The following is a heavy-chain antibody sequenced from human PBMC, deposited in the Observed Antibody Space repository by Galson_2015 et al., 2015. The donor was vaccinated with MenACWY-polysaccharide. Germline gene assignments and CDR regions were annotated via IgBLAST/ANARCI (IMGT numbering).Heavy chain of an antibody. CDR2: AHYSGST. CDR1: GGSISSNF. CDR3: ARDKNNYGDY. D-gene: IGHD4-11*01. Sequence: LSLTCTVSGGSISSNFWSWIRQPPVKGLEWIGYAHYSGSTNYSPSLKSRVTMSVDTSKNQFSLNLSSVTAADTAVYYCARDKNNYGDYWGQGTLVTVSS. J-gene: IGHJ4*02. V-gene: IGHV4-59*01.